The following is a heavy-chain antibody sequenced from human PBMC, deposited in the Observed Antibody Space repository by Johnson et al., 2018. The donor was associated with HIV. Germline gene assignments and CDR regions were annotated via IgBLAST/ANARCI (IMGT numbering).Heavy chain of an antibody. V-gene: IGHV3-30*02. CDR3: ARGGSGWYFAFDI. J-gene: IGHJ3*02. Sequence: QVQLVESGGGLVQPGGSLRLSCAASGFTFSSYGMHWVRQAPGKGLEWVAFIRYDGSNKYYADSVKGRFTISRDNSKNTLYLQMNSLRAEDTAVYYCARGGSGWYFAFDIWGQGTMVTVSS. CDR2: IRYDGSNK. CDR1: GFTFSSYG. D-gene: IGHD6-19*01.